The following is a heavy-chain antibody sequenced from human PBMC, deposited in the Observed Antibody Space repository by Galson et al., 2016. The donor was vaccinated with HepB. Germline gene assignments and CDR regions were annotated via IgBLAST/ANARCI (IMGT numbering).Heavy chain of an antibody. J-gene: IGHJ3*02. D-gene: IGHD3-3*01. V-gene: IGHV3-53*01. CDR2: IYSGGNT. CDR3: AREFRSPSGILGWLLYGAFDI. CDR1: GLSVSNNY. Sequence: SLRLSCAASGLSVSNNYMSWVRQAPGKGLEWVSVIYSGGNTYYADSVKGRFTISRDNSKNTVYLQMNSLRVEDTATYYCAREFRSPSGILGWLLYGAFDIWGQGTMVTVSS.